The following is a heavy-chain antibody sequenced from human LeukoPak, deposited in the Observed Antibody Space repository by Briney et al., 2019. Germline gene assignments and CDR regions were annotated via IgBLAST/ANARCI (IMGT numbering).Heavy chain of an antibody. V-gene: IGHV4-59*01. Sequence: SETLSLTCTVSGGSISDYYWTWIRQPPGMGLEWICYIYSNGNTVYSPSLNSRASISLDTSKNQFFLRLTSVIAADTAVYYCARTSRHYYNSGSDVAPWPAEMDVWGQGTTVTVSS. D-gene: IGHD3-10*01. CDR2: IYSNGNT. CDR1: GGSISDYY. CDR3: ARTSRHYYNSGSDVAPWPAEMDV. J-gene: IGHJ6*02.